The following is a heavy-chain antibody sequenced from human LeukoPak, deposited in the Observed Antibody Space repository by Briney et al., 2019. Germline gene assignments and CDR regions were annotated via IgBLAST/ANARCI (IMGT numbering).Heavy chain of an antibody. Sequence: SETLSLTCTVSGGSITNYYCNWIRQPPGKGLEWIGSIYYSGSTYYNPSLKSRVTISVDTSKNQFSLKLSSVTAADTAVYYCAITGMAVGATTDYYGMDVWGQGTTVTVSS. CDR3: AITGMAVGATTDYYGMDV. J-gene: IGHJ6*02. V-gene: IGHV4-59*05. CDR1: GGSITNYY. D-gene: IGHD1-26*01. CDR2: IYYSGST.